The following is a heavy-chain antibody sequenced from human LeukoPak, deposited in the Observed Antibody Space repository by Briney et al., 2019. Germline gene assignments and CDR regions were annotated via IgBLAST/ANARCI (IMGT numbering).Heavy chain of an antibody. D-gene: IGHD1-14*01. CDR1: GFTFSSYA. J-gene: IGHJ4*02. CDR3: VKDNPLDY. Sequence: GGSLRLSCAASGFTFSSYAMHWVRQAPGKGLEWVAFIRYDGNNKLYADSMKGRFTISRDNSKNTLYLHINSLRAEDTAVYYCVKDNPLDYWGQGTLVIVSS. CDR2: IRYDGNNK. V-gene: IGHV3-30*02.